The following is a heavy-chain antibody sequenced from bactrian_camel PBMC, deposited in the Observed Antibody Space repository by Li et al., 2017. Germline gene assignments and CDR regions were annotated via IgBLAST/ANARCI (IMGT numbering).Heavy chain of an antibody. J-gene: IGHJ4*01. V-gene: IGHV3S40*01. CDR3: AKGLDDGWWTSEYNF. CDR1: GFTYSDYD. D-gene: IGHD7*01. Sequence: VQLVESGGGLVQPGGSLRLSCAASGFTYSDYDMSWVCQAPGKGLEWVSGIHRGGGTTDYVPSLKGRFTASRDNAKNTVYLQLNSLKTEDMAMYYCAKGLDDGWWTSEYNFWGQGTQVTVS. CDR2: IHRGGGTT.